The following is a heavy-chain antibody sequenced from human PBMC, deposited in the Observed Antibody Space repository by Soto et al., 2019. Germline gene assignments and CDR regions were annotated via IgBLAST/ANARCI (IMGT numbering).Heavy chain of an antibody. CDR2: ISAYNGNT. CDR1: GYTFTSYG. D-gene: IGHD2-21*02. J-gene: IGHJ4*02. CDR3: TRDGVAYCGGDCGPADY. V-gene: IGHV1-18*01. Sequence: RASVKVSCKASGYTFTSYGISWVRQAPGQGLEWMGWISAYNGNTNYAQKLQGRVTMTTDTSTSTAYMELRSLRSDDTAVYYCTRDGVAYCGGDCGPADYWGQGTLVTVSS.